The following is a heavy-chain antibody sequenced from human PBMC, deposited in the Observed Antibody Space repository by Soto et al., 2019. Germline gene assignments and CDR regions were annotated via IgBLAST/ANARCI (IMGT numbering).Heavy chain of an antibody. CDR1: GYTFTSYG. Sequence: QVHLVQSGAEVKKPGSSVKVSCKASGYTFTSYGITWVRQAHGQGLEWMGWISAHNGNTDYAQKLQGRVIVTRDTSTGTAYMELRSLRSDDTAVYYCARGRYGDYWGQGALVTVSS. CDR2: ISAHNGNT. J-gene: IGHJ4*02. V-gene: IGHV1-18*01. CDR3: ARGRYGDY. D-gene: IGHD1-1*01.